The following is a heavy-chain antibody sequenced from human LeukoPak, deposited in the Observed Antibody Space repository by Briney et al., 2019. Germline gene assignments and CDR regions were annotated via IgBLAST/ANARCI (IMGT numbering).Heavy chain of an antibody. CDR2: IYTSGRT. CDR1: GGSLGTYY. J-gene: IGHJ1*01. D-gene: IGHD3-3*01. CDR3: AAEDYDFWSGYYGYFQH. Sequence: SETLSLTCTVSGGSLGTYYWSWIRQPPGKGLEWIGRIYTSGRTDYNPSLKSRVTMSVDTSKNQFSLKLTSVTAADTAVYYCAAEDYDFWSGYYGYFQHWGQGTLVTVSS. V-gene: IGHV4-4*07.